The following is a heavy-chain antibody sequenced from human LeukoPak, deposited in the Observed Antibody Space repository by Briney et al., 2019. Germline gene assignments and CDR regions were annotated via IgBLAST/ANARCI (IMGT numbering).Heavy chain of an antibody. D-gene: IGHD6-19*01. Sequence: GGSLRLSCAASGFTFSSYAMHWVRQAPGKGLEWVAVISYDGSNKYYADSVKGRFTISRDNSKNTLYLQMNSLRAEDTAVYYCARGTPSSSGWLYYGMDAWGQGTTVTVSS. V-gene: IGHV3-30-3*01. J-gene: IGHJ6*02. CDR1: GFTFSSYA. CDR2: ISYDGSNK. CDR3: ARGTPSSSGWLYYGMDA.